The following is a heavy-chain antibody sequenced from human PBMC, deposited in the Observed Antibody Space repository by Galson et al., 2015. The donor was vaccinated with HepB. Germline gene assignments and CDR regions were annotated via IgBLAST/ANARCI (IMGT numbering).Heavy chain of an antibody. CDR1: GDSVSSNSAA. J-gene: IGHJ5*01. D-gene: IGHD6-19*01. Sequence: CAISGDSVSSNSAAWSWIRQSPSRGLEWLGRTYYRSKWNNDYETSVKSRITINPDTSKNQFSLQLKSVTPEDSAVYYCARAVAVAGLYWFDSWGQGTLVTVSS. CDR2: TYYRSKWNN. V-gene: IGHV6-1*01. CDR3: ARAVAVAGLYWFDS.